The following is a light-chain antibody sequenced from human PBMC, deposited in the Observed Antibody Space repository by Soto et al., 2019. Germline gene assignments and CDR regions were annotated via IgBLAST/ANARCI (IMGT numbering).Light chain of an antibody. Sequence: IRLTQFPSSLSASTGDRVTITCRARHSINISFACLISMKPGKAPKLLIYDASNLETGVPSRFSGSGSGTDFTFTISSLQPEDIATYYCQQYDNLLTFGGGTKVDIK. CDR3: QQYDNLLT. CDR1: HSINIS. V-gene: IGKV1-33*01. J-gene: IGKJ4*01. CDR2: DAS.